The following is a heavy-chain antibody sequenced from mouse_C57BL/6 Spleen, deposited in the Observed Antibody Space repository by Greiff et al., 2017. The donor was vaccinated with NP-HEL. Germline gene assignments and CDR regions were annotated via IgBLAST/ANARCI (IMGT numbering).Heavy chain of an antibody. CDR1: GYTFTDYE. J-gene: IGHJ2*01. V-gene: IGHV1-15*01. CDR3: TRRGLWPSFDY. CDR2: IDPETGGT. D-gene: IGHD1-1*02. Sequence: QVHVKQSGAELVRPGASVTLSCKASGYTFTDYEMHWVKQTPVHGLEWIGAIDPETGGTAYNQKFKGKAILTADKSSSTAYMELRSLTSEDSAVYYCTRRGLWPSFDYWGQGTTLTVSS.